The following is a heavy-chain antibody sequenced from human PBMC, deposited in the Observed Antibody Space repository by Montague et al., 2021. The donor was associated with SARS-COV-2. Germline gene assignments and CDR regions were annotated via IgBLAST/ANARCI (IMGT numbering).Heavy chain of an antibody. V-gene: IGHV3-23*03. D-gene: IGHD3-3*01. Sequence: SLRLSCAASGFTFSSYAMSSVRQAPGKGLEWVSVIYSGSSSTYYXYSVKVLFTISRDNSKNTLYLQMNSLRAEDTAVYYCAKVKHVHYDFWSGYRGGYFDYWGQGTLVTVSS. CDR2: IYSGSSST. J-gene: IGHJ4*02. CDR1: GFTFSSYA. CDR3: AKVKHVHYDFWSGYRGGYFDY.